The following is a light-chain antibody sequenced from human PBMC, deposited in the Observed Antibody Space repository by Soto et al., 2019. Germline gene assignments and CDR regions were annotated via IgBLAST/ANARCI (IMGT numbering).Light chain of an antibody. Sequence: DIQMTQSPSSLSASVGDRVNITCRASQTVSSYLNWYQQKPGTVPKLLIYATSNLQSGVPSRFGGRGFGTDFTLTISSLQPEDFATYYCQQSFTTPSFGQGTRLEIK. CDR1: QTVSSY. V-gene: IGKV1-39*01. CDR3: QQSFTTPS. J-gene: IGKJ5*01. CDR2: ATS.